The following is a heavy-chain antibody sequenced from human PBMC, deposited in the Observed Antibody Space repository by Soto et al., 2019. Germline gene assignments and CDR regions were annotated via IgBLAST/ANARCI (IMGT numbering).Heavy chain of an antibody. CDR1: GGSISSGGYY. V-gene: IGHV4-31*03. Sequence: SETLSLTCTVSGGSISSGGYYWSWIRQHPGKGLEWIGYIYYSGSTYYNPSLKSRVTISVDTSKNQFSLKLSSVTAGDTAVYYCARAKLTPVIAVAGIYPYNYYYYGMDVWGQGTTVTVSS. D-gene: IGHD6-19*01. CDR2: IYYSGST. CDR3: ARAKLTPVIAVAGIYPYNYYYYGMDV. J-gene: IGHJ6*02.